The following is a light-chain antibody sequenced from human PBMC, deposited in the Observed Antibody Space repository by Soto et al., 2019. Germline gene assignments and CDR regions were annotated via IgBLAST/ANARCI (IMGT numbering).Light chain of an antibody. CDR1: QSVSSN. Sequence: EIVMMQSPATLSVSPGERATLSCRASQSVSSNLAWYQQKPGQAPRLLIYGASTRATGIPARFSGSGSGTEFNLTISSLQSEDFAVYYCQHYNNWPRTFGQGTKVEIK. J-gene: IGKJ1*01. CDR3: QHYNNWPRT. CDR2: GAS. V-gene: IGKV3-15*01.